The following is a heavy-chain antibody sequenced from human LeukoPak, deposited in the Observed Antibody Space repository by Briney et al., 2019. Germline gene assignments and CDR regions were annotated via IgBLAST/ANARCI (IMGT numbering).Heavy chain of an antibody. Sequence: GGSLRLSCAASGFTFSNAWMSWVRQAPGKGLEWVGRIKSKTDGGTTDYAAPVKGRFTISRDDSKNTLYLQMNSLKTEDTAVYYCTTEGIVATYYFDYWGQGTLVTVSS. V-gene: IGHV3-15*01. D-gene: IGHD5-12*01. CDR1: GFTFSNAW. CDR2: IKSKTDGGTT. CDR3: TTEGIVATYYFDY. J-gene: IGHJ4*02.